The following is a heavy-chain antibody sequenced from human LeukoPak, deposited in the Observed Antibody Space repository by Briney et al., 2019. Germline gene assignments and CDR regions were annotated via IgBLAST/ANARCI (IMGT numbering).Heavy chain of an antibody. CDR2: MYYSGST. CDR1: GGSISSSSYY. D-gene: IGHD1-1*01. V-gene: IGHV4-39*07. CDR3: ARVPGVKWCGP. J-gene: IGHJ5*02. Sequence: AETLSLTCTVSGGSISSSSYYWGWIPQPPGKGVEGIGSMYYSGSTYDNPSLKSRHTISVYTSNNQFSLEQSYMTAADTVVCCCARVPGVKWCGPWGKGTLVSVFS.